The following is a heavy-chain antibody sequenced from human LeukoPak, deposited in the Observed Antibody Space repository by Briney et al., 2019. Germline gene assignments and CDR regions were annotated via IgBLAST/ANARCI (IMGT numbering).Heavy chain of an antibody. CDR2: IYYSGST. J-gene: IGHJ6*02. CDR1: GGSLGSSY. V-gene: IGHV4-59*08. D-gene: IGHD1-26*01. Sequence: SETLSLTCSVSGGSLGSSYWSWIRQPPRKGLEWIGYIYYSGSTSYNPSLKSRLTISIDTSKNQFSLKLSSVSAADTAVYYCARHIGRYYYYGMDVWGQGTTVTVSS. CDR3: ARHIGRYYYYGMDV.